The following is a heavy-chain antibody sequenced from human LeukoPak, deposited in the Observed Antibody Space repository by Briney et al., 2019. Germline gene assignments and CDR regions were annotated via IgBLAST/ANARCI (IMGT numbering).Heavy chain of an antibody. D-gene: IGHD1-26*01. J-gene: IGHJ6*03. CDR2: IFTSGST. Sequence: SESLSLTCTVSAGSISNFYWTWVRQPAGKGLEWIGRIFTSGSTNYNPSLKSRVTMSVDTSKNQYSLKLNSVTAADTAVYYCARSRGGSYLGNCYYHYMDVWGKGTTVTISS. CDR3: ARSRGGSYLGNCYYHYMDV. CDR1: AGSISNFY. V-gene: IGHV4-4*07.